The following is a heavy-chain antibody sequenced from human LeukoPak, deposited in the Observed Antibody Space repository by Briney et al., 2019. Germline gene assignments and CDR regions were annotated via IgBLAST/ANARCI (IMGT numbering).Heavy chain of an antibody. CDR1: GFTFSSHG. CDR3: VRDNAAADGALDY. CDR2: IWYDGSHR. V-gene: IGHV3-33*01. Sequence: GGSLRLSCVGSGFTFSSHGMHWVRQAPGKGLEWVAVIWYDGSHRYYPDSVKGRFTISRDNSKNTLFLQMDSLRVDDTAVYYCVRDNAAADGALDYWGQGSLVTVSS. J-gene: IGHJ4*02. D-gene: IGHD5-24*01.